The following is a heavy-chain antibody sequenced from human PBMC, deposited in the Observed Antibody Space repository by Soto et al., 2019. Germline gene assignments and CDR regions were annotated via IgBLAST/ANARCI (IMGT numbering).Heavy chain of an antibody. Sequence: EVHLVESGGGVAQPGGSLRLSCATSGFTFDDYAMHWVRQAPGKGLEWVSGISWNSDNTGYAASVKGRFTISRDNAKRSLFLQMHSLRSEDTAFYFCARTTWGYCEPLDSWGQGTLVTVSS. CDR3: ARTTWGYCEPLDS. CDR1: GFTFDDYA. D-gene: IGHD1-1*01. V-gene: IGHV3-9*01. CDR2: ISWNSDNT. J-gene: IGHJ4*02.